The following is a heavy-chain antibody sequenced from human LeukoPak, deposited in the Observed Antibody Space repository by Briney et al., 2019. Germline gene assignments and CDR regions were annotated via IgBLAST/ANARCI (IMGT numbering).Heavy chain of an antibody. CDR2: ITGSGGST. J-gene: IGHJ4*02. V-gene: IGHV3-23*01. D-gene: IGHD3-22*01. Sequence: GGSLRLSCAASGFTFSNYAMSWVRQAPGKGLEWVSGITGSGGSTDYADSVKGRFTISRDNSKNTLYLQMNSLRAEDTAVYYCAREGDSSGPDFEYWGQGALVTVSS. CDR1: GFTFSNYA. CDR3: AREGDSSGPDFEY.